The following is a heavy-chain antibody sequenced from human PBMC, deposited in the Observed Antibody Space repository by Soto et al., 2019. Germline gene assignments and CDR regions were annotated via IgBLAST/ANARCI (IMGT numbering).Heavy chain of an antibody. CDR3: AAYPYDSSGPTVF. D-gene: IGHD3-22*01. CDR1: GGSISSSTW. J-gene: IGHJ4*02. V-gene: IGHV4-4*02. CDR2: IYHNGSS. Sequence: SETLSLTCTVSGGSISSSTWWTWVRQPPGKGLEWIGEIYHNGSSNYNPSLKNRLTLSVDKSTNQFSLRLTSVTAADTAFYYCAAYPYDSSGPTVFWGRGTLVTVSS.